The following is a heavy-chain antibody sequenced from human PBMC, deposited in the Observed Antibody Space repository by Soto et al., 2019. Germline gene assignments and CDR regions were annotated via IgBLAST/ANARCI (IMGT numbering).Heavy chain of an antibody. CDR3: AKDAVSGDGIWLLDS. CDR1: GFTFTNYA. CDR2: LLRSGSTT. Sequence: GGSLRLSCAASGFTFTNYAMAWARQAPGKGLEWVSSLLRSGSTTYYADSVKGRFTISSDISANSLYLQMDSLRAEDTAVYYCAKDAVSGDGIWLLDSWGQGTVVTVSS. D-gene: IGHD4-17*01. V-gene: IGHV3-23*01. J-gene: IGHJ4*02.